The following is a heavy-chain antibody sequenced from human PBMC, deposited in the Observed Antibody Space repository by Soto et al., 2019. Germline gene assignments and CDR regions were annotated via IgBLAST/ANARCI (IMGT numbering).Heavy chain of an antibody. Sequence: QVQLVESGGGVVQPGTSLRVSCVGSGFTFRSYVMHWVRQAPGKGLEWVALTSYDGSDKYYDDSVRGRFTISRDNSRNTVDLQMDSLRLEDTALYYCARGGTTGGLDVWGQGTLVYVSS. CDR2: TSYDGSDK. J-gene: IGHJ1*01. D-gene: IGHD3-16*01. CDR1: GFTFRSYV. V-gene: IGHV3-30*19. CDR3: ARGGTTGGLDV.